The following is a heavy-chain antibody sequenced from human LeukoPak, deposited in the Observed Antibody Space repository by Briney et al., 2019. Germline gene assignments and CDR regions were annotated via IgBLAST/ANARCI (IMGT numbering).Heavy chain of an antibody. CDR1: GGSISSGSYY. J-gene: IGHJ4*02. CDR3: AREKGYYYDSSGYHPIDY. CDR2: IYTSGST. D-gene: IGHD3-22*01. Sequence: SQTLSLTCTVSGGSISSGSYYWSWIRQPAGKGLEWIGRIYTSGSTNYNPSLKSRVTISVDTSKNQFSLKLSPVTAADTAVYYCAREKGYYYDSSGYHPIDYWGQGTLVTVSS. V-gene: IGHV4-61*02.